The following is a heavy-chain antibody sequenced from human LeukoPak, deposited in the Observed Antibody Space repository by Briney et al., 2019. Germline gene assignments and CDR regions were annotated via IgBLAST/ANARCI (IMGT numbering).Heavy chain of an antibody. D-gene: IGHD6-13*01. J-gene: IGHJ6*03. CDR3: ARDLNSSKNYYYCYYMDV. V-gene: IGHV4-4*07. CDR2: IYTSGST. Sequence: SETLSLTCTVSGGSISSYYWSWIRQPAGKGLEWIGRIYTSGSTNYNPSLKSRVTMSVDTSKNQFSLKLSSVTAADTAVYYCARDLNSSKNYYYCYYMDVWGKGTTVTVSS. CDR1: GGSISSYY.